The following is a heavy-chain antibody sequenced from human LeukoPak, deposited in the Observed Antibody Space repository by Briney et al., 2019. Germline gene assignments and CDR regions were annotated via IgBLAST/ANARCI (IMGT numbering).Heavy chain of an antibody. Sequence: GGSLRLSCTASGFTFGDYAMSWIRQAPGKGLEWVGFIRSKAYGETADYAASVKGRFTISRDDSKAIAYLQMNSLKTEDTAVYHCTRDRGTYNLYDYWGQGTLVTVSS. V-gene: IGHV3-49*03. CDR2: IRSKAYGETA. J-gene: IGHJ4*02. D-gene: IGHD1-26*01. CDR3: TRDRGTYNLYDY. CDR1: GFTFGDYA.